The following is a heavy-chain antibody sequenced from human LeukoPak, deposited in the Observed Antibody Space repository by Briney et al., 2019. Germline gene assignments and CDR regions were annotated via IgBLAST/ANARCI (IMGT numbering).Heavy chain of an antibody. Sequence: GGALRLSCAASGFTFSSYSMNWVRQAPGKGLEWVSSISSSSSYIYYADSVKGRFTISRDNAKNSLYLQMNSLRAEDTALYYCARENYLYSSGYYGAFDIWGQGTMVTVSS. D-gene: IGHD3-22*01. CDR1: GFTFSSYS. CDR3: ARENYLYSSGYYGAFDI. CDR2: ISSSSSYI. V-gene: IGHV3-21*04. J-gene: IGHJ3*02.